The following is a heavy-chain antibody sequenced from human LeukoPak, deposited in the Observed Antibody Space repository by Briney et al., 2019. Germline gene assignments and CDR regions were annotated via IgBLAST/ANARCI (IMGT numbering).Heavy chain of an antibody. CDR1: GFTVSSNY. D-gene: IGHD5-24*01. CDR2: IYSGGST. J-gene: IGHJ4*02. V-gene: IGHV3-53*01. CDR3: AREGDGYNFDY. Sequence: GGSLRLSCAASGFTVSSNYMSWVRQAPGKGLEWVSVIYSGGSTYYADSVKGRFTISRDDSKNTLYLQMNSLRAEDTAVYYCAREGDGYNFDYWGQGTLVTVSS.